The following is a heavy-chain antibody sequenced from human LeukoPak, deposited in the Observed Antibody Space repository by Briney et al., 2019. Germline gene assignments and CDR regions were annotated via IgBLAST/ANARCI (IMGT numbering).Heavy chain of an antibody. Sequence: GASVKVSCKAAGYTFTSYDINWGRQATGQRLEWMGWMNPNSGNTGYAQKFQGRVTMTRNTSISTAYMELSSLRSEDTAVYYCARCRRIAAARPLDVWGKGTTVTVSS. D-gene: IGHD6-13*01. V-gene: IGHV1-8*01. CDR2: MNPNSGNT. CDR1: GYTFTSYD. CDR3: ARCRRIAAARPLDV. J-gene: IGHJ6*04.